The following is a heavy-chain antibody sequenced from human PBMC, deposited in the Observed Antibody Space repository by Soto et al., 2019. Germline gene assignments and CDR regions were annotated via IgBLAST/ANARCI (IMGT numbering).Heavy chain of an antibody. D-gene: IGHD1-20*01. CDR3: ASHNWNENYYYFGMDV. Sequence: QVQLQESGPGLVKPSGTLSLTCAVSGGSISSSNWWSWVRQPPGKGLEWIGEIYHSGSTNYNPSLQSRVTLSVDKSKNQFSLKRSSVTAADTAVYYCASHNWNENYYYFGMDVWGQGTTVTVSS. V-gene: IGHV4-4*02. J-gene: IGHJ6*02. CDR2: IYHSGST. CDR1: GGSISSSNW.